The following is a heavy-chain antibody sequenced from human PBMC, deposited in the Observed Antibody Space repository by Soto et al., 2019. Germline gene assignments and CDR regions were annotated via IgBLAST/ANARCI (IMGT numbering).Heavy chain of an antibody. D-gene: IGHD6-19*01. Sequence: EVQLVESGGGLGKPGGSLRLACAASGLTFSNFGLTWVRQAPGKGLEWVSFISSSYDYIYYEDSAKGRFTMSRDNAKNSLYLQMNSLRAEDTAVYYCAREGSSGWFYFDSWGQRTLVTVSS. CDR3: AREGSSGWFYFDS. V-gene: IGHV3-21*02. CDR1: GLTFSNFG. CDR2: ISSSYDYI. J-gene: IGHJ4*02.